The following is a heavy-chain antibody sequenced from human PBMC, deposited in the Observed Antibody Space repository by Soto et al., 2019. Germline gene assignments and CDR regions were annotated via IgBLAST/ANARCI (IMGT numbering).Heavy chain of an antibody. V-gene: IGHV3-11*01. CDR3: ARVISGYDYVDY. J-gene: IGHJ4*02. Sequence: QVQLVESGGGLGKHGGSLRLSCAASGFTFSDYYMSWIRQAPGKGLEWTSYMISGSTIYYADSVKGRFTISRDKAKNSLFLQMNSLRAEDTAIYYCARVISGYDYVDYWGQGILGTVSS. D-gene: IGHD5-12*01. CDR2: MISGSTI. CDR1: GFTFSDYY.